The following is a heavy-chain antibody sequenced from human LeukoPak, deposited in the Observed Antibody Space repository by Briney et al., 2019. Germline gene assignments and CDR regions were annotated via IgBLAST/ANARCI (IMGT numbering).Heavy chain of an antibody. CDR2: ICYSGST. J-gene: IGHJ5*02. D-gene: IGHD6-13*01. CDR1: GFTFSSYS. CDR3: ARGKAHSSSWYMFYWFDP. V-gene: IGHV4-59*01. Sequence: PGGSLRLSCAASGFTFSSYSMNWVRQAPGKGLEWIGYICYSGSTNYNPPPKSRVTISVDTSNNQFSLKLSSVTAADTAVYYCARGKAHSSSWYMFYWFDPWGEGTLVTVSS.